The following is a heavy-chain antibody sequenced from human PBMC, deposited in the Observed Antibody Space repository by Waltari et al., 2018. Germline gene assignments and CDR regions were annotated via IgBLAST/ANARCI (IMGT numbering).Heavy chain of an antibody. CDR2: IYTIGTT. CDR3: ARAMYSSGWFGYYFDY. V-gene: IGHV4-61*02. Sequence: QVQLQESGPGLVKPSQTLPLTCTVSGGSISSGSYDWSWIRQPAGKGLEWIGRIYTIGTTNYNPSLQSRVTISVDTSKNQFSLKLSSVTAADTAVYYCARAMYSSGWFGYYFDYWGQGTLVTVSS. D-gene: IGHD6-19*01. CDR1: GGSISSGSYD. J-gene: IGHJ4*02.